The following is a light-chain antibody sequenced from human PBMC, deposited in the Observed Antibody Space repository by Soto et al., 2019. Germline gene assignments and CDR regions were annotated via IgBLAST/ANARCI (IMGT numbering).Light chain of an antibody. Sequence: QLVLTQSPSASASLGASVKLTCTLSSGHSNYAIAWHQQQPEKGPQYLMKVDTEGSHNKGDGIPDRFSGSSSGAERYLIISSLQSEDEADYYCQTWGAGIQVFGGGTKVTVL. J-gene: IGLJ3*02. CDR1: SGHSNYA. CDR2: VDTEGSH. V-gene: IGLV4-69*01. CDR3: QTWGAGIQV.